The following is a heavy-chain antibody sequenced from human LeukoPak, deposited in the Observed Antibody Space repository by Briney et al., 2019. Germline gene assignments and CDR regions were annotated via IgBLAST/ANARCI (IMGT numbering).Heavy chain of an antibody. CDR2: ISGSGGST. Sequence: GGSLRLSCAASGFSVRGKFMNWVRQAPGKGLEWVSAISGSGGSTYYADSVKGRFTISRDNSKNTLYLQMDSLRAEDTAVYYCAKVIGYCSSTSCLIGAFDIWGQGTMVTVSS. CDR3: AKVIGYCSSTSCLIGAFDI. CDR1: GFSVRGKF. J-gene: IGHJ3*02. D-gene: IGHD2-2*01. V-gene: IGHV3-23*01.